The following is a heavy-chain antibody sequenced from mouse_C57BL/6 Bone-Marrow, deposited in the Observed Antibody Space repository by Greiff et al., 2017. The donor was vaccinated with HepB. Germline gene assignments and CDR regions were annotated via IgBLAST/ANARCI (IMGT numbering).Heavy chain of an antibody. Sequence: QVQLQQSGAELVRPGASVKLSCKASGYTFTDYYINWVKQRPGQGLEWIARIYPGSGNTYYNEKFKGKATLTAEKSSSTAYMQLSSLTSEDSAVYFFARKRSYDYAAMDYWGQGASVTVAS. CDR2: IYPGSGNT. V-gene: IGHV1-76*01. CDR1: GYTFTDYY. CDR3: ARKRSYDYAAMDY. D-gene: IGHD1-1*01. J-gene: IGHJ4*01.